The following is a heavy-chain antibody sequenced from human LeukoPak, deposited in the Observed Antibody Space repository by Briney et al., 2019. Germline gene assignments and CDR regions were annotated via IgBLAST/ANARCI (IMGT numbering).Heavy chain of an antibody. J-gene: IGHJ5*02. CDR3: AREMGRYNWFDP. V-gene: IGHV4-59*01. Sequence: PSETLSLTCTVSGGSISSYYWSWIRQPPGNGLEWIGYIYYSGSTNYNPSLKSRVTISVDTSKNQFSLKLSSVTAADTAVYYCAREMGRYNWFDPWGQGTLVTVSS. CDR2: IYYSGST. CDR1: GGSISSYY. D-gene: IGHD3-10*01.